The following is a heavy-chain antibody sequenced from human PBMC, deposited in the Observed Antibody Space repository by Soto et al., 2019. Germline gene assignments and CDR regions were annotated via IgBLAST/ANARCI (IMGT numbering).Heavy chain of an antibody. CDR3: ARDRGMYDFWSGYHLGVVY. V-gene: IGHV3-30-3*01. D-gene: IGHD3-3*01. CDR2: ISYDGSNK. CDR1: GFTFSSYA. Sequence: PGGSLRLSCAASGFTFSSYAMHWVRQAPGKGLEWVAVISYDGSNKYYADSVKGRFTISRDNSKNTLYLQMNSLRAEDTAVYYCARDRGMYDFWSGYHLGVVYWGQGTLVTVSS. J-gene: IGHJ4*02.